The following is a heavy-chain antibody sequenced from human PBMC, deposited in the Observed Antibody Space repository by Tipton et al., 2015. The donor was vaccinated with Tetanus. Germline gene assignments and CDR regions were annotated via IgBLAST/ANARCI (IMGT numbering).Heavy chain of an antibody. CDR3: ARAEAIFGVVIRFGWFDP. Sequence: LRLSCTVSGDSISSSRYYWAWIRQPPGKGLEWIGNIYYLGSTSYNPSLKSRVNISVDTSKNQFSLRLSSVTAADTAVYYCARAEAIFGVVIRFGWFDPWGQGTLVTVSS. CDR2: IYYLGST. V-gene: IGHV4-39*01. D-gene: IGHD3-3*01. CDR1: GDSISSSRYY. J-gene: IGHJ5*02.